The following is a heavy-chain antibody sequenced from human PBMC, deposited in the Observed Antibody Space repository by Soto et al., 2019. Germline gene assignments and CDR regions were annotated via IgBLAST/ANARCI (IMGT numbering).Heavy chain of an antibody. Sequence: PSETLSLTSSVSGASISSYYWSWIRQPPGKGLEWLAYIYYSGSTSYNPSLKSRVTISVDTSKNQFSLKLSSVTAADTAVYYCAGASTWHPGAFDIWGQGTTVTVSS. CDR3: AGASTWHPGAFDI. J-gene: IGHJ3*02. D-gene: IGHD5-12*01. V-gene: IGHV4-59*12. CDR1: GASISSYY. CDR2: IYYSGST.